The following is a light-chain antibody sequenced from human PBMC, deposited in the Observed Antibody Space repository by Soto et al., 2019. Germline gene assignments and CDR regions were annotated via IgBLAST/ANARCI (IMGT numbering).Light chain of an antibody. V-gene: IGKV3-11*01. CDR2: DGS. CDR3: QQRTRWPMT. CDR1: QNLHSF. J-gene: IGKJ5*01. Sequence: EFVWTQSPATLSVSPQERVTLSCRASQNLHSFLNWYQQRPGQAPRPLIYDGSKRAAGVPDRISGDGSGTDYTLTISSLEPEDFAVYYCQQRTRWPMTFGQGTRLEIK.